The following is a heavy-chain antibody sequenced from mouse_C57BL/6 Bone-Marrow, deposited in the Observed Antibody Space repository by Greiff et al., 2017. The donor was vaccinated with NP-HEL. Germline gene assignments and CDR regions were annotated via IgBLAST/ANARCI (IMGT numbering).Heavy chain of an antibody. V-gene: IGHV1-72*01. J-gene: IGHJ1*03. CDR3: ARWGYWYFDV. CDR1: GYTFTSYW. Sequence: VQLQESGAELVKPGASVKLSCKASGYTFTSYWMHWVKQRPGRGLEWIGRFDPNSGGTKYNEKFKSKATLTVDKPSSTAYMQLSSLTSEDSAVYYCARWGYWYFDVWGTGTTVTVSS. CDR2: FDPNSGGT.